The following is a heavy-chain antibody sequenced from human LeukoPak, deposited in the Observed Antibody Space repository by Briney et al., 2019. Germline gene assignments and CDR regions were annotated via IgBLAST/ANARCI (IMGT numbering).Heavy chain of an antibody. V-gene: IGHV3-73*01. J-gene: IGHJ3*02. Sequence: GGSLRLSCAASGFTFRDYYMTWVRQASGKGLEWVGRIRSKANSYATAYAASVKGRFTISRDDSKNTAYLQMNSLKTEDTAVYYCTTRRPDAFDIWGQGTMVTVSS. CDR2: IRSKANSYAT. CDR1: GFTFRDYY. CDR3: TTRRPDAFDI.